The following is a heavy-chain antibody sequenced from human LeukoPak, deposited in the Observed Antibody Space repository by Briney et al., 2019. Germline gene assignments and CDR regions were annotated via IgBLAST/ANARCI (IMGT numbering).Heavy chain of an antibody. CDR3: VKAPTLTGTAYYFDY. D-gene: IGHD1-1*01. J-gene: IGHJ4*02. Sequence: GGSLRLSCAASGFTFVDYAMHWVRQAPGKGLEWVSLINWDGGSTYYADSVKGRFTISRDNSKNSLHLEMNSLRAEDTALYYCVKAPTLTGTAYYFDYWGQGTLVTVSS. V-gene: IGHV3-43D*03. CDR2: INWDGGST. CDR1: GFTFVDYA.